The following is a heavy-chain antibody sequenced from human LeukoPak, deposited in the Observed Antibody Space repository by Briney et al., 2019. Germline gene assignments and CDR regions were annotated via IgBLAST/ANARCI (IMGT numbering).Heavy chain of an antibody. J-gene: IGHJ5*02. CDR2: IYHSGST. CDR3: ARDGYSSSSGAGWFDP. CDR1: GYSISSGYY. V-gene: IGHV4-38-2*02. Sequence: SETLSLTCTVSGYSISSGYYWGWIRQPPGKGLEWIGSIYHSGSTYYNPSLKRRVTISVDTSKNQFSLKLSSVTAADTAVYYCARDGYSSSSGAGWFDPWGQGTLVTVSS. D-gene: IGHD6-6*01.